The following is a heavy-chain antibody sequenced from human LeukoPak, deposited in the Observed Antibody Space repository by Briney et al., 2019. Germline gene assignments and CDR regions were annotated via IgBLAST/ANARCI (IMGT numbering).Heavy chain of an antibody. Sequence: SETLSLTCAVYGGSFSGYYWSWIRQPPGKGLEWIGEINHSGSTNYNPSLKSRVTISVDTSKNQFSLKLSSVTAADTAVYYCARRVSAYSSGLPYYMDVWGKGTTVTVSS. V-gene: IGHV4-34*01. J-gene: IGHJ6*03. CDR2: INHSGST. D-gene: IGHD6-19*01. CDR1: GGSFSGYY. CDR3: ARRVSAYSSGLPYYMDV.